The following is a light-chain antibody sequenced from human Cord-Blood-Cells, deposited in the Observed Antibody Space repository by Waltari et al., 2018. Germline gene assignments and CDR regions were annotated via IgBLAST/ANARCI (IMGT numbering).Light chain of an antibody. CDR3: SSYTISSTLV. J-gene: IGLJ3*02. V-gene: IGLV2-14*01. CDR1: ISDVGGYNY. Sequence: ALTPPASVSESLGPSITISPTGTISDVGGYNYFPWYQQHPGKAPKLMIYDVSNRPAGVSNRFAGSKSGNTASLTISGLQAEDEADYYCSSYTISSTLVFGGGTKLTVL. CDR2: DVS.